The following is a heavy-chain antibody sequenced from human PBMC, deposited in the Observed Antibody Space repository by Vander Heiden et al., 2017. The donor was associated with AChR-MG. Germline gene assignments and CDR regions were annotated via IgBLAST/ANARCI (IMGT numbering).Heavy chain of an antibody. CDR3: ARGAQEQLLSPFDY. V-gene: IGHV3-21*02. CDR1: AFSFSSYS. CDR2: VSSGSTYT. D-gene: IGHD2-2*01. J-gene: IGHJ4*02. Sequence: EVQLVESGGGLVKPGASLRLSCAASAFSFSSYSMSWVRLAPGKGLEWVSSVSSGSTYTHYADSVKGRFTISRDNAKNSLYLQVNSLRAEDAAKYYCARGAQEQLLSPFDYWGQGTLVTVSS.